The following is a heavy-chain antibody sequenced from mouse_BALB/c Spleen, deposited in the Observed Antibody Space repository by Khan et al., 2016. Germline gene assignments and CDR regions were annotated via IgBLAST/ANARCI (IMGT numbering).Heavy chain of an antibody. CDR3: ARDIHDFDAWFAS. CDR1: GFSLTNSG. Sequence: QVQLQQSGPGLVAPSQSLSITCTVSGFSLTNSGVHWVRQPPRKGLDWLGVIWAGGSTDYNSALMSRLSITRDTTQNQVFLKMNSLQTDDTAMYXCARDIHDFDAWFASWGQGTPVTVSA. D-gene: IGHD2-4*01. V-gene: IGHV2-9*02. CDR2: IWAGGST. J-gene: IGHJ3*01.